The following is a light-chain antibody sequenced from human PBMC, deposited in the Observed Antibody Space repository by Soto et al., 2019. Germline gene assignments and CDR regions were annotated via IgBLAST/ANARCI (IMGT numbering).Light chain of an antibody. Sequence: EIVMTQSPATLSVSPGERATLSCRASQSVSSNLAWYQQKPGQAPRLLIYGASTRATGIPARFSGSESGTAFTLTISSLQAEDFAVYYCQQYNNWPFTFGPGTEVDIK. CDR1: QSVSSN. J-gene: IGKJ3*01. CDR2: GAS. V-gene: IGKV3-15*01. CDR3: QQYNNWPFT.